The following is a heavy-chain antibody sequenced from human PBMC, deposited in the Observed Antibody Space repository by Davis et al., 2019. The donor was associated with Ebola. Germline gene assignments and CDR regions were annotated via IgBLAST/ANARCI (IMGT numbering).Heavy chain of an antibody. J-gene: IGHJ4*02. CDR2: TYYMSKWYN. CDR3: ARGARFANDY. V-gene: IGHV6-1*01. CDR1: GDTVSSIDGA. D-gene: IGHD3-10*01. Sequence: HSQTLSLTCDTSGDTVSSIDGAWNWIRQSPSKGLEWLGRTYYMSKWYNDYAPSVVGRISINADTSKNHFSLQLNSVTPEDTAMYYCARGARFANDYWGQGTLVTVSS.